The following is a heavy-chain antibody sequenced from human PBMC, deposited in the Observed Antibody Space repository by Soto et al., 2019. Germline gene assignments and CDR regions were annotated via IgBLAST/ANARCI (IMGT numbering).Heavy chain of an antibody. D-gene: IGHD3-22*01. Sequence: ASVKVSCKASGYTFTSYGISWVRQAPGQGLEWMGWISAYNGNTNYAQKLQGRVTMTTDTSTSTAYMELRSLRSDDTAVYYCERVDYDSSGYRGWRLWGQGTLVTVSS. CDR3: ERVDYDSSGYRGWRL. CDR1: GYTFTSYG. CDR2: ISAYNGNT. V-gene: IGHV1-18*04. J-gene: IGHJ4*02.